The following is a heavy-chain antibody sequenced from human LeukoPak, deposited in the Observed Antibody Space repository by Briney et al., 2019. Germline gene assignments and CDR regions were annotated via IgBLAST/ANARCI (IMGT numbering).Heavy chain of an antibody. CDR3: ARDRKRRYYYDSSGYVFDY. V-gene: IGHV1-46*01. D-gene: IGHD3-22*01. CDR1: GYTFTSYY. CDR2: INPSGGST. J-gene: IGHJ4*02. Sequence: ASVKVSCKASGYTFTSYYMHWVRQAPGQGLEWMGIINPSGGSTSYAQKFQGRVTMTRDMSTSTVYMEPSSLRSEDTAVYYCARDRKRRYYYDSSGYVFDYWGQGTLVTVSS.